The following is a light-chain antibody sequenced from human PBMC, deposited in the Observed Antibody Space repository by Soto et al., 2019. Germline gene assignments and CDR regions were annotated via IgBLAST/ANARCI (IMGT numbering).Light chain of an antibody. J-gene: IGLJ1*01. Sequence: QSVLTQPASVSGSPGQSIAISCTGTSGDVGGYDYVSWYQQHPDKAPKLMIYEVTKRPSWVSNRFSGSKSGNTASLTISGLQPEDEADYYCSSHTSGGTRVFGSGTKVTVL. CDR1: SGDVGGYDY. V-gene: IGLV2-14*01. CDR3: SSHTSGGTRV. CDR2: EVT.